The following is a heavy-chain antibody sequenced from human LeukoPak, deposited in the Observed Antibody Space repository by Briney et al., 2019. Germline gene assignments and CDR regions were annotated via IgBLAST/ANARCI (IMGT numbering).Heavy chain of an antibody. J-gene: IGHJ3*02. CDR3: ARFLTDRIYGGVGAFDI. Sequence: ASVKVSYKASGYTFTSYGISWVRQAPGQGLEWMGWISAYNGNTNYAQKLQGRVTMTTDTSTSTAYMELRSLRSDDTAVYYCARFLTDRIYGGVGAFDIWGQGTMVTVSS. D-gene: IGHD3-9*01. V-gene: IGHV1-18*01. CDR1: GYTFTSYG. CDR2: ISAYNGNT.